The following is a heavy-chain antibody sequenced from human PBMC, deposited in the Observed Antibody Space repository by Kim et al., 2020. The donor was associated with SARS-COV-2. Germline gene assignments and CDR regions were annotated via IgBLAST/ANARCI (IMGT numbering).Heavy chain of an antibody. V-gene: IGHV1-46*01. Sequence: KFQGRVTMTRDTSTSTVYMELSSLRSEDAAVYYCARSRIAAAGSAEYFQHWGQGTLVTVSS. D-gene: IGHD6-13*01. J-gene: IGHJ1*01. CDR3: ARSRIAAAGSAEYFQH.